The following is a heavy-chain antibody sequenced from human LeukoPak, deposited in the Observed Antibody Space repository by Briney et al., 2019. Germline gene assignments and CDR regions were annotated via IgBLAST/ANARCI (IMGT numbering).Heavy chain of an antibody. CDR1: GYTFTSYG. Sequence: ASVKVSCKASGYTFTSYGISWVRQAPGQGLEWMGWISAYNGNTNYAQKLQGRVTMTRDTSISTAYMELSRLRSDDTAVYYCARATDMVATIGYWGQGTLVTVSS. CDR3: ARATDMVATIGY. V-gene: IGHV1-18*01. J-gene: IGHJ4*02. CDR2: ISAYNGNT. D-gene: IGHD5-12*01.